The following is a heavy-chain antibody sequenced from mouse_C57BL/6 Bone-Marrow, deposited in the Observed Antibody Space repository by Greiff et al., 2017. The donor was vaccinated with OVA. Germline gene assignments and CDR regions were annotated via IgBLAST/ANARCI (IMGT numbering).Heavy chain of an antibody. CDR3: AREDYYGSSYPY. CDR1: GYAFSSSW. D-gene: IGHD1-1*01. Sequence: VQLQQSGPELVKPGASVKISCKASGYAFSSSWMNWVKQRPGKGLEWIGRIYPGDGDTNYNGKFKGKATLTADKSSSTAYMQLSSLTSEDSAVYFCAREDYYGSSYPYWGQGTTLTVSS. V-gene: IGHV1-82*01. J-gene: IGHJ2*01. CDR2: IYPGDGDT.